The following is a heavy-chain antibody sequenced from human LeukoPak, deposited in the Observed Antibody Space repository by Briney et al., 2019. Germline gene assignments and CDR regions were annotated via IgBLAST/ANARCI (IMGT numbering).Heavy chain of an antibody. CDR2: INPNSGGT. CDR1: GYTFTGYY. CDR3: ARDYCSSTSSYTWAFDI. Sequence: ASVKVSCTASGYTFTGYYMHWVRHAPGQGLEWMGWINPNSGGTNYAQKFQGRVTMTRDTSISTAYMELSRLRSDDTAVYYCARDYCSSTSSYTWAFDIWGQGTMVTVSS. J-gene: IGHJ3*02. D-gene: IGHD2-2*02. V-gene: IGHV1-2*02.